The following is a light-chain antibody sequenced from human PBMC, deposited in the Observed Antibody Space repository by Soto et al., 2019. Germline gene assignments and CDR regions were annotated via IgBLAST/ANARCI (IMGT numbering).Light chain of an antibody. V-gene: IGKV3D-15*01. CDR2: GAS. Sequence: EIVMTRSPATLSVSPGERATLSCRASQSISTNLAWYHQKPGQAPRLLIYGASTRATAIPPRFSGSGSGTQFTLSISSLQSEDFGTYYCQQYNTWPGTFGQGTKVEI. J-gene: IGKJ1*01. CDR3: QQYNTWPGT. CDR1: QSISTN.